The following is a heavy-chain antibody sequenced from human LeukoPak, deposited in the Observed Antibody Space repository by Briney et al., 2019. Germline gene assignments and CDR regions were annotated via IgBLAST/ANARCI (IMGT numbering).Heavy chain of an antibody. CDR2: IWYDGSNK. CDR1: GFTFSSYG. CDR3: VRDYIVVVVAATPYYYYYGMDV. Sequence: GGSLRLSCAASGFTFSSYGMHWVRQAPGKGLEWVAVIWYDGSNKYYADSVKGRFTISRDNSKNTLYLQMNSLRAEDTAVYYCVRDYIVVVVAATPYYYYYGMDVWGQGTTVTVSS. J-gene: IGHJ6*02. V-gene: IGHV3-33*01. D-gene: IGHD2-15*01.